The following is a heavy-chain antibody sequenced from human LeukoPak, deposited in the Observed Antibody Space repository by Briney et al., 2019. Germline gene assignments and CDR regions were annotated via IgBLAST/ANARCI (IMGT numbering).Heavy chain of an antibody. J-gene: IGHJ3*02. CDR3: ARYHCSGGSCYATGAFNI. CDR2: IYPEDSDT. V-gene: IGHV5-51*01. Sequence: GESLKTSCKGSGYSFTSYWIGWGRQMPGKGLEWMGIIYPEDSDTRNSPSFQGQDTISADKSISTAYLQWSRLKASDTAIYYCARYHCSGGSCYATGAFNIWGQGTMVTVSS. D-gene: IGHD2-15*01. CDR1: GYSFTSYW.